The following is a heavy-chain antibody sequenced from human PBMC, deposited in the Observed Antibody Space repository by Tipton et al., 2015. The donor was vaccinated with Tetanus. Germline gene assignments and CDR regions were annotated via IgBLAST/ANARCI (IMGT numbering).Heavy chain of an antibody. V-gene: IGHV4-39*07. Sequence: TLSLTCSVSGASMRNFTYYWGWIRQSPGKGLEWIGTISYSANTYYNPSLKSRVTILVDTSKKQFSLKVTSVTAADTAVYYCARGLGSMLAPGGSIDSWGQGTLVTVSS. D-gene: IGHD2-8*01. CDR2: ISYSANT. J-gene: IGHJ5*01. CDR1: GASMRNFTYY. CDR3: ARGLGSMLAPGGSIDS.